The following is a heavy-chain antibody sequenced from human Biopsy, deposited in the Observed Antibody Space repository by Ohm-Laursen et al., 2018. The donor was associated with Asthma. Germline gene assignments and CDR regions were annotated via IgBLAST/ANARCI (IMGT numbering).Heavy chain of an antibody. J-gene: IGHJ4*02. CDR2: ISYDGSSI. D-gene: IGHD6-19*01. V-gene: IGHV3-30*04. CDR3: AKEGVAGTHIED. CDR1: RFTYE. Sequence: SLRLSCAASRFTYEMHWVRQAPGKGLEWVAVISYDGSSIYYADSVKGRFTISRDNSKNTLSLQMNSLTAEDTAVHYCAKEGVAGTHIEDWGQGTLVTVSS.